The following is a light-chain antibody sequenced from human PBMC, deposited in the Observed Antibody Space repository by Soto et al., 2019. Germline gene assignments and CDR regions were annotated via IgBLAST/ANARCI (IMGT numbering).Light chain of an antibody. V-gene: IGLV6-57*04. CDR2: EDS. CDR1: SGSIASDY. CDR3: QSVDGKYVV. J-gene: IGLJ2*01. Sequence: NFMLTQPHSVSESPGQTVTISCTRSSGSIASDYVQWYQQRPSSAPINVIFEDSQRPSGVPDRFSGSIDSSSNSASLTISRLTTEDAADYYCQSVDGKYVVFGGGTKLTVL.